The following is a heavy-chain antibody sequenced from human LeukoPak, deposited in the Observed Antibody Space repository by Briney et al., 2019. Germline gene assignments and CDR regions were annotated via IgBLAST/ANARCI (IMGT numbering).Heavy chain of an antibody. CDR3: ATAKVAVAGYDY. V-gene: IGHV1-69*13. CDR1: GGTFSSYA. D-gene: IGHD6-19*01. CDR2: IIPIFGTA. J-gene: IGHJ4*02. Sequence: EASVKVSFTASGGTFSSYAISWVRQAPGQGLEWMGGIIPIFGTANYAQKFQGRVTITADESTSTAYMELSSLRSEDTAVYYCATAKVAVAGYDYWGQGTLVTVSS.